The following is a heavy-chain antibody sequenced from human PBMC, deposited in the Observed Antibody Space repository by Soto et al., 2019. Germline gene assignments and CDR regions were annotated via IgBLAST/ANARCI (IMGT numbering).Heavy chain of an antibody. CDR3: ARWLREKDFDY. D-gene: IGHD5-12*01. J-gene: IGHJ4*02. CDR1: GGSFSGYY. CDR2: INHSGST. V-gene: IGHV4-34*01. Sequence: PSETLSLTCAVYGGSFSGYYWSWIRQPPGKGLEWIGEINHSGSTNYNPSLKSRVTISVDTSKNQFSLKLSSVTAADTAVYYCARWLREKDFDYWGQGTLVTVSS.